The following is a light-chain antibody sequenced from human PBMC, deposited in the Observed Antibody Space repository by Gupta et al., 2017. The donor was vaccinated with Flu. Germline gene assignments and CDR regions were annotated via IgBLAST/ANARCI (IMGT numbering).Light chain of an antibody. J-gene: IGLJ2*01. CDR3: SSCTSSTTLV. CDR1: STDIDSYKY. CDR2: DVT. Sequence: QSSLTQPPSVSGSPVQSIATSCTATSTDIDSYKYVSCYQQHPGKAPQLLIYDVTSRPSGVSTRFSGSKSGDTASLTISGLQAEDEADYYCSSCTSSTTLVFGGGTRLTVL. V-gene: IGLV2-14*01.